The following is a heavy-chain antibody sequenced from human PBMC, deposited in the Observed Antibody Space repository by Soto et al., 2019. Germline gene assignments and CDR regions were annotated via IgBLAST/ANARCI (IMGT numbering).Heavy chain of an antibody. CDR2: ISYDGSNK. CDR3: ATEDSGYYFVYYYYGMDV. Sequence: GGSLRLSCAASGFTFSSYGMHWVRQAPGKGLEWVAVISYDGSNKYYADSVKGRFTISRDNSKNTLYLQMNSLRAEDTAVYYCATEDSGYYFVYYYYGMDVWGQGTTVTVSS. CDR1: GFTFSSYG. V-gene: IGHV3-30*03. J-gene: IGHJ6*02. D-gene: IGHD3-22*01.